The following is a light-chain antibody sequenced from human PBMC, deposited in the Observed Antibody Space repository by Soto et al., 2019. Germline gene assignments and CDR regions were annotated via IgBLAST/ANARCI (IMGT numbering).Light chain of an antibody. CDR2: LGS. V-gene: IGKV2-28*01. CDR1: QSLLHSNGYNY. CDR3: MQALQTLLT. Sequence: DIVMTQSPLSLPVTPGEPVSISCRSSQSLLHSNGYNYLDWYLQKPGQSPQLLIYLGSNRASGVPDRLSGSGSGTDFTLKISRVEAEDVGVYYCMQALQTLLTFGGGTKVEIK. J-gene: IGKJ4*01.